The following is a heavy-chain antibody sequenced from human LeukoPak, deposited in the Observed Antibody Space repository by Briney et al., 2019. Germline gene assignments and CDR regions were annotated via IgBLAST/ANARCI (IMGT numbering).Heavy chain of an antibody. CDR1: GFTVSSNY. V-gene: IGHV3-64*04. Sequence: PGGSLRLSCAASGFTVSSNYMGWVRQAPGKGLEYVSAISNNGGSTYYANSVKGRFTISRDNSKNTVYLQMNSLRAEDTAIYYCAKATIISGYDLGYWGQGTLVTVSS. J-gene: IGHJ4*02. CDR3: AKATIISGYDLGY. D-gene: IGHD5-12*01. CDR2: ISNNGGST.